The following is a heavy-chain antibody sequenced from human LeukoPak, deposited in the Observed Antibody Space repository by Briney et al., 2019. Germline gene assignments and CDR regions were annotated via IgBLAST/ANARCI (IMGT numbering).Heavy chain of an antibody. CDR2: ISAYNGNT. J-gene: IGHJ6*03. V-gene: IGHV1-18*01. CDR3: ARLPSGSYHYYYYYMDV. D-gene: IGHD1-26*01. Sequence: ASVKVSCKASGYTFTSYGISWVRQAPGQGLEWMGWISAYNGNTNYAQKLQGRVTMTTDTSTSTAYMELRSLRSDDTAVYYCARLPSGSYHYYYYYMDVWGKGTTVTVSS. CDR1: GYTFTSYG.